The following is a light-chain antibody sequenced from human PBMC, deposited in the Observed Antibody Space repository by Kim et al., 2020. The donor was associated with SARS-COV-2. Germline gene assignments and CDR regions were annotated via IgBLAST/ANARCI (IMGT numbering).Light chain of an antibody. CDR3: STYRSGSTL. Sequence: PGQSISNSGRGTSCDVGLNDYVSQYQQQVCNAPKLLNYDVSKRPSGVSNGFSGGKSGDTASLTISGLQAEDEADYYCSTYRSGSTLFGGGTQLTVL. J-gene: IGLJ2*01. CDR2: DVS. CDR1: SCDVGLNDY. V-gene: IGLV2-14*03.